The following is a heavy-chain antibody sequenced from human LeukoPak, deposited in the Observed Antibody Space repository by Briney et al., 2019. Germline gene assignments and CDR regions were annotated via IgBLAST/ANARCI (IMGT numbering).Heavy chain of an antibody. CDR1: GFTFSDYY. CDR3: ARVAGRYCSSTSCYGYYYMDV. Sequence: SGGSLRLSCAASGFTFSDYYMSWIRQAPGKGLEWVSYISSSGSTIYYADSVKGRFTISRDNAKNSLYLQMNSLRAEDTAVYYCARVAGRYCSSTSCYGYYYMDVWGKGTTVTVSS. J-gene: IGHJ6*03. D-gene: IGHD2-2*01. CDR2: ISSSGSTI. V-gene: IGHV3-11*04.